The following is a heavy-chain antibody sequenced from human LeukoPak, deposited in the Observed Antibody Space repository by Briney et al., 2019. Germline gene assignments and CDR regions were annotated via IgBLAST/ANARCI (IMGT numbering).Heavy chain of an antibody. CDR2: IIPIFGIA. V-gene: IGHV1-69*04. D-gene: IGHD3-9*01. CDR3: ARDLPYYDILTGSGVFDY. Sequence: ASVKVSCKASGGTFSSYAISWVRQAPGQGLEWMGRIIPIFGIANYAQKFQGRVTITADKSTSTAYMELSSLRSEDTAVYYCARDLPYYDILTGSGVFDYWGQGTLVTVSS. J-gene: IGHJ4*02. CDR1: GGTFSSYA.